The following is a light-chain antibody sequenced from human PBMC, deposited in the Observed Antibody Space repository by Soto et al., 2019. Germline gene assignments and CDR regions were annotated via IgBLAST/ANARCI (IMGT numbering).Light chain of an antibody. CDR3: SSYTSTSSVYV. V-gene: IGLV2-14*01. CDR2: EVS. Sequence: QSVLTQPASVSGSPGQSMTISCTGASSDVGGYNYVSWYQHHPGKAPKLMIYEVSTRPSGVSNRFSGSKSGNTASLTISGLQAEDEADYYCSSYTSTSSVYVFGTGTKVTVL. CDR1: SSDVGGYNY. J-gene: IGLJ1*01.